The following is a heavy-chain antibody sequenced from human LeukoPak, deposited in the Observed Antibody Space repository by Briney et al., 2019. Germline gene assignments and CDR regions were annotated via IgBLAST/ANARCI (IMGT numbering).Heavy chain of an antibody. V-gene: IGHV4-34*01. CDR3: ARVFYYYYGMDV. CDR1: GGSFSGYY. CDR2: IDHSGST. J-gene: IGHJ6*02. Sequence: SETLSLTCAVYGGSFSGYYWSWIRQPPGKGLEWIGEIDHSGSTNYNPSLKSRVTISVDTSKNQFSLKLSSVTAADTAVYYCARVFYYYYGMDVWGQGTTVTVSS.